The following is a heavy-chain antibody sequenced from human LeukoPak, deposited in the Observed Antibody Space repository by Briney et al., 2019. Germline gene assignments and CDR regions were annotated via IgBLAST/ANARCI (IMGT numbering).Heavy chain of an antibody. Sequence: GRSLRLSCAASGFTFSSYAMHWVRQAPGKGLEWVAVISYDGSNKYYADSVKGRFTISRDNSKNTLYLQMNSLRAEDTAVYYCARDRYYDSRPPWVYWGQGTLVTVSS. D-gene: IGHD3-22*01. CDR2: ISYDGSNK. J-gene: IGHJ4*02. CDR3: ARDRYYDSRPPWVY. V-gene: IGHV3-30-3*01. CDR1: GFTFSSYA.